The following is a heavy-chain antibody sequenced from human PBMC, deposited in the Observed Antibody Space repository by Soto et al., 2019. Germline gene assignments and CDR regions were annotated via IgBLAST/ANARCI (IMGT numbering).Heavy chain of an antibody. Sequence: ASVKVSCKASGYTFTGYYMHWVRQAPGQGLEWMGWINPNSGGTNYAQKFQGRVTMTRDTSISTAYMELSRLRSDDTAVYYCARDQTTRTPYFDYWGQGTLVTVSS. CDR3: ARDQTTRTPYFDY. D-gene: IGHD1-7*01. J-gene: IGHJ4*02. V-gene: IGHV1-2*02. CDR1: GYTFTGYY. CDR2: INPNSGGT.